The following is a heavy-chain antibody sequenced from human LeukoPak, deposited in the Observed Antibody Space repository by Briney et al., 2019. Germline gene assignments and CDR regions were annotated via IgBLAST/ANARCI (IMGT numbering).Heavy chain of an antibody. Sequence: SETLSLTCSVSGGSISSYYWSWIRQPPGKGLEWIGYIYYSGSTNYNPSLKSRVTISVDTSKNQFSLKLSSVTAADTAVYYCARVSYGMDVWGQGTTVTVSS. CDR3: ARVSYGMDV. J-gene: IGHJ6*02. CDR1: GGSISSYY. CDR2: IYYSGST. V-gene: IGHV4-59*01.